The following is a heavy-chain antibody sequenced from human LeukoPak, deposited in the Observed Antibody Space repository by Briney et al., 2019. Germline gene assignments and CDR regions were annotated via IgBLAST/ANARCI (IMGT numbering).Heavy chain of an antibody. D-gene: IGHD3-22*01. CDR3: ARFHYDSRLDAFDI. V-gene: IGHV4-38-2*02. J-gene: IGHJ3*02. Sequence: SETLSLTCTVSGYSISSGYYWGWIRQPPGKGLEWIGSIYHSGSTYYNPSLKSRVTISVDTSKNQFSLKLSSVTAADTAVYYCARFHYDSRLDAFDIWGQGTMVTVSS. CDR1: GYSISSGYY. CDR2: IYHSGST.